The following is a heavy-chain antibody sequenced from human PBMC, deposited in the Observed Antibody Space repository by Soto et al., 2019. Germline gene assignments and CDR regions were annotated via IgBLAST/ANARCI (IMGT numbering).Heavy chain of an antibody. Sequence: SETLSLTCAVFGGSVNSGNYYWSWIRQPPGKGLEWIGEMSHSGGTHFNPSLKSRVTISVDTSKNQFSLKMSSVTAADTALYYCARVERGTATTVVDAFDIWGPGTMVTVSS. D-gene: IGHD1-1*01. CDR3: ARVERGTATTVVDAFDI. V-gene: IGHV4-61*01. CDR2: MSHSGGT. CDR1: GGSVNSGNYY. J-gene: IGHJ3*02.